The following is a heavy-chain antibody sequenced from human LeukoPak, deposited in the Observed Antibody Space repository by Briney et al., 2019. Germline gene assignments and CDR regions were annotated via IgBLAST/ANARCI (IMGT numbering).Heavy chain of an antibody. CDR2: ISWNSGSI. V-gene: IGHV3-9*01. CDR3: AKGLSYGSETAAFDY. D-gene: IGHD2-21*02. Sequence: PGGSLRLSCAASGFTFDDYAMHWVRQAPGKGLEWVSGISWNSGSIGYADSAKGRFTISRDNAKNSLYLQMNSLRAEDTALYYCAKGLSYGSETAAFDYWGQGTLVTVSS. CDR1: GFTFDDYA. J-gene: IGHJ4*02.